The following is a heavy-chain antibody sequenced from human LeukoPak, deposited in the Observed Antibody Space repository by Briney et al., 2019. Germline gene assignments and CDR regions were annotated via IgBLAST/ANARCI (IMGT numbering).Heavy chain of an antibody. D-gene: IGHD6-19*01. CDR1: GGSISSYY. CDR2: IYYSGST. CDR3: ARVRNSSGWFHRLYAFDI. V-gene: IGHV4-59*01. J-gene: IGHJ3*02. Sequence: PSETLSLTCTVSGGSISSYYWSWIRQPPGKGLEWIGYIYYSGSTNYNPSLKSRVTISVGTSKNQFSLKLSSVTAADTAVYYCARVRNSSGWFHRLYAFDIWGQGTMVTVSS.